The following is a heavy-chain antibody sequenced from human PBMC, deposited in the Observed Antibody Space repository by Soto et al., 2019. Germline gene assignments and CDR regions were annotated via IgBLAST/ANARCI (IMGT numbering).Heavy chain of an antibody. CDR2: VYSDGTT. Sequence: EVQLVESGGGLVQPGGSLRLSCAASGFTVSTNYMNWVRQAPGKGLEWVSVVYSDGTTYYADSVKGRFTISRDNSKNTLSLQMNSLRAEDTAVYYCARDHRVLYAIAYYYYRDVWGKGTTVTVSS. CDR1: GFTVSTNY. J-gene: IGHJ6*03. D-gene: IGHD2-8*01. CDR3: ARDHRVLYAIAYYYYRDV. V-gene: IGHV3-66*01.